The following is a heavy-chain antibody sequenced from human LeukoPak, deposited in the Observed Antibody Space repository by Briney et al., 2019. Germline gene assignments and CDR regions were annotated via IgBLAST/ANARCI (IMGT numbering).Heavy chain of an antibody. CDR1: GYTFTGYY. V-gene: IGHV1-2*02. CDR2: INPNSGGT. Sequence: ASVKVSCKASGYTFTGYYTHWVRQAPGQGLEWMGWINPNSGGTNYAQKFQGRVTMTRDTSISTAYMELSRLRSDDTAVYYCARFLSGSYDVVDYWGQGTLVTVSS. J-gene: IGHJ4*02. CDR3: ARFLSGSYDVVDY. D-gene: IGHD1-26*01.